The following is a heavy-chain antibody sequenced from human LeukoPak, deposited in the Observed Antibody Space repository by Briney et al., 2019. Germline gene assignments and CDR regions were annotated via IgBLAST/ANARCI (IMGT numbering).Heavy chain of an antibody. V-gene: IGHV3-21*01. D-gene: IGHD5-24*01. J-gene: IGHJ4*02. CDR3: ARVLDGLFDY. Sequence: GGSLRLSCAASGFSSSNYWMHWVRQAPGKGLEWVSSISSSSSYIYYADSVKGRFTISRDNAKNSLYLQMNSLRAEDTAVYYCARVLDGLFDYWGQGTLVTVSS. CDR1: GFSSSNYW. CDR2: ISSSSSYI.